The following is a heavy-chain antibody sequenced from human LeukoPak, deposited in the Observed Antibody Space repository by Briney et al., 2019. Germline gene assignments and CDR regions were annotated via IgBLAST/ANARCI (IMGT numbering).Heavy chain of an antibody. CDR1: GFTFSNYW. Sequence: GGSLRLSCAASGFTFSNYWMSWVGQAPGKGLDWVANIKEDGREKYYVDSVKGRFTNSRDNAKNSVYLQMNSLRAEGTGVYYCAIEQYGGKDYWGQGNLVTVSS. CDR3: AIEQYGGKDY. D-gene: IGHD4-23*01. CDR2: IKEDGREK. V-gene: IGHV3-7*03. J-gene: IGHJ4*02.